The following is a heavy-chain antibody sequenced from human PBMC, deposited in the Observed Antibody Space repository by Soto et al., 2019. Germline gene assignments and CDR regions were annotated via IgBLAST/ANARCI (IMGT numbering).Heavy chain of an antibody. CDR3: ARDGCTNGVCYGVRGMDV. CDR2: IIPIFGTA. D-gene: IGHD2-8*01. V-gene: IGHV1-69*13. Sequence: SVKVSCKASGGTFSSYAIIWVRQAPGQGLEWMGGIIPIFGTANYAQKFQGRVTITADESTSTAYMELSSLRSEDTAVYYCARDGCTNGVCYGVRGMDVWGQGTTVTVSS. J-gene: IGHJ6*02. CDR1: GGTFSSYA.